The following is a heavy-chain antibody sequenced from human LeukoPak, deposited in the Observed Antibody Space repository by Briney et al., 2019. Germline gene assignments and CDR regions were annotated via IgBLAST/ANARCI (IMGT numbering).Heavy chain of an antibody. V-gene: IGHV3-21*01. CDR2: ISSSSSYI. Sequence: GGSLRLSCAASGFTFNSYSMNWVRQAPGKGLEWVSSISSSSSYIYYADSVKGRFTISRDNAKKSLYLQMNSLRAEDTAVYYCARRGGDIVATIDAFDIWGQGTMVTVSS. D-gene: IGHD5-12*01. CDR1: GFTFNSYS. CDR3: ARRGGDIVATIDAFDI. J-gene: IGHJ3*02.